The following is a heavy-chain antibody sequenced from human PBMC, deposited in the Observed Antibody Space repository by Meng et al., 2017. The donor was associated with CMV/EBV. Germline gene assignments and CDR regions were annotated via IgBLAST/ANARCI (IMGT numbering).Heavy chain of an antibody. D-gene: IGHD2-2*01. Sequence: GALRLSCAASGFTFSSYSMNWVRQAPGKGLEWVSYISSSGSTIYYADSVKGRFTISRDNAKNSLYLQMNSPRAEDTAVYYCARENYCSSTSCPDYYYGMDVWGQGTTVTVSS. CDR1: GFTFSSYS. CDR2: ISSSGSTI. V-gene: IGHV3-48*04. CDR3: ARENYCSSTSCPDYYYGMDV. J-gene: IGHJ6*02.